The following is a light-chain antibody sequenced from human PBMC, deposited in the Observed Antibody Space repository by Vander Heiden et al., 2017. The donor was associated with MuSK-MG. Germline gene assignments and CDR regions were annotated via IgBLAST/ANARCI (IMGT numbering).Light chain of an antibody. J-gene: IGKJ2*01. CDR2: AAS. CDR1: QSISSH. Sequence: DIQMTQSPSSLSASVGDRVTITCRASQSISSHLNWYQQKPGKAPKLLIYAASSLQSGVPSRFSGSGSGTDFTLTISMLQPEDFATYYCQQRYSTPYTFGQGTKLEIK. V-gene: IGKV1-39*01. CDR3: QQRYSTPYT.